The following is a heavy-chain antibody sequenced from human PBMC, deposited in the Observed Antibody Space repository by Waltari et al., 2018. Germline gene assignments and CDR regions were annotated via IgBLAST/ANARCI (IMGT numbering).Heavy chain of an antibody. J-gene: IGHJ6*02. CDR2: ISRNSDRI. Sequence: EVQLVESGGGLVQPGRSLRLSCAASGFTFDDYAMHWVRQAPGEGLEWVSGISRNSDRIGYADSVKGRFTISRDNAKNSLYLQMNSLRAEDTALYFCAKDGTTLKNYYGLDVWGQGTTVTVSS. D-gene: IGHD4-4*01. V-gene: IGHV3-9*01. CDR3: AKDGTTLKNYYGLDV. CDR1: GFTFDDYA.